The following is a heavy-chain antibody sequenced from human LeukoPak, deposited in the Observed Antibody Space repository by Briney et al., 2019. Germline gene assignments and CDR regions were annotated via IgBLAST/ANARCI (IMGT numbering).Heavy chain of an antibody. Sequence: GGSLRLSCAASGFTVSSSYMSWVRQAPGKGLEWVSYISASSSTIYYADSVKGRFTISRDNAENSLYLQMHGLRAGDTAVYYCASYYGATASFDYWGQGTLVTVSS. D-gene: IGHD4/OR15-4a*01. J-gene: IGHJ4*02. CDR1: GFTVSSSY. CDR3: ASYYGATASFDY. CDR2: ISASSSTI. V-gene: IGHV3-48*01.